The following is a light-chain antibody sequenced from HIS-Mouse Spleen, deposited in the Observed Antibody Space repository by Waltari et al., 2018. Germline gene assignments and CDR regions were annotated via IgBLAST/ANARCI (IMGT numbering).Light chain of an antibody. V-gene: IGLV1-47*01. Sequence: QSVLTQPPSASGTPGQRVTISCSGSSSNIGSNYVYWYQQLPGTAPKHLVYRNNQRPSGVPYRFSGSKSGTSASLAISGLRSEDEADYYCAAWDDSLSGRWVFGGGTKLTVL. CDR2: RNN. CDR3: AAWDDSLSGRWV. J-gene: IGLJ3*02. CDR1: SSNIGSNY.